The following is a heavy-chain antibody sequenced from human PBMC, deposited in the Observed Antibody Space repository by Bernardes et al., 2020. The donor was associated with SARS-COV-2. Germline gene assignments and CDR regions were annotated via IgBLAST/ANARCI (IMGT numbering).Heavy chain of an antibody. J-gene: IGHJ6*02. CDR1: GFTFSSYA. CDR3: AKVLRSLVRGVIIRWGGYYYYGMDV. V-gene: IGHV3-23*01. Sequence: GGSLRLSCAASGFTFSSYAMSWVRQAPGKGLEWVSAISGSGGSTYYADSVKGRFTISRDNSKNTLYLQMNSLRAEDTAVYYCAKVLRSLVRGVIIRWGGYYYYGMDVWGQGTTVTVSS. D-gene: IGHD3-10*01. CDR2: ISGSGGST.